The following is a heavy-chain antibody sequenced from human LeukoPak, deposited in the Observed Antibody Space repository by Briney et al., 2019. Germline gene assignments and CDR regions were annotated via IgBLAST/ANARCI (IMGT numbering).Heavy chain of an antibody. CDR2: INHSGST. D-gene: IGHD4-23*01. V-gene: IGHV4-34*01. CDR1: GGSFSGYY. J-gene: IGHJ4*02. CDR3: AHSRSXXPLGWRYFDY. Sequence: SETLSLTCAVYGGSFSGYYWSWIRQPPGKGLEWIGEINHSGSTNYNPSLKSRVTISVDTSKNQFSLKLSSVTAADTAVYYCAHSRSXXPLGWRYFDYWGQGTLVTVSS.